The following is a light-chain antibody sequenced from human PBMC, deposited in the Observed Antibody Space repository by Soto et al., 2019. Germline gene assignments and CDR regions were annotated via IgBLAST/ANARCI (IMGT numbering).Light chain of an antibody. CDR1: SSDVGGYTY. V-gene: IGLV2-14*01. Sequence: QSVLTQPASVSGSPRQSITISCTGASSDVGGYTYVSWYQQHPGKAPKLIIYEVNNRPSGVSHRFSGSKSGNTASLTISGPQAEDEADYYCSSYTSSSTLYVFGTGTKVTVL. CDR2: EVN. J-gene: IGLJ1*01. CDR3: SSYTSSSTLYV.